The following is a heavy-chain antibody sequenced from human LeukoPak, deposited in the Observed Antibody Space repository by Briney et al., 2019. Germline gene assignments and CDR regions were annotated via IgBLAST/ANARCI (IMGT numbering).Heavy chain of an antibody. Sequence: GGSLRLSCAASGFTFSSYSMNWVRQAPGKGLEWVSSISSSSSYIYYADSVKGRFTISRDNAKNSLYLQMNSLRAEDTAVYYCARKVVAATRGYNWFDPWGQGTLVTVSS. D-gene: IGHD2-15*01. J-gene: IGHJ5*02. CDR3: ARKVVAATRGYNWFDP. CDR1: GFTFSSYS. CDR2: ISSSSSYI. V-gene: IGHV3-21*04.